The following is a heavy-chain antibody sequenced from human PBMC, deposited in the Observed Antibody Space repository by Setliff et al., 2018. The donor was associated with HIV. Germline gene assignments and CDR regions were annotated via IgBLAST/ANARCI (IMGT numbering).Heavy chain of an antibody. CDR2: ISTYNGHT. Sequence: ASVKVSCKASGYTFTTYAINWVRQAPGQGLEDMGWISTYNGHTSYARKFQGRVTMTTDTSTNTAYMELRTLRSDDTAVYYCARRGDSYGLDPIYYYYYYMDVWGKGTTVTVSS. D-gene: IGHD5-18*01. V-gene: IGHV1-18*01. J-gene: IGHJ6*03. CDR1: GYTFTTYA. CDR3: ARRGDSYGLDPIYYYYYYMDV.